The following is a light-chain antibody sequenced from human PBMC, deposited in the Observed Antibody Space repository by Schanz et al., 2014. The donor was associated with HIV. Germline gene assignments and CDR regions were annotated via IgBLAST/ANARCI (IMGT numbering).Light chain of an antibody. CDR3: QQYNNWPLYT. Sequence: EIVMTQSPATLSVSPGERATLSCRASQSVSSNLAWYRQKPGQAPRLLIYGASTRATGIPARFSGSGSGTEFTLTISSLQSEDFALYYCQQYNNWPLYTFGQGTKLEIK. CDR1: QSVSSN. J-gene: IGKJ2*01. V-gene: IGKV3-15*01. CDR2: GAS.